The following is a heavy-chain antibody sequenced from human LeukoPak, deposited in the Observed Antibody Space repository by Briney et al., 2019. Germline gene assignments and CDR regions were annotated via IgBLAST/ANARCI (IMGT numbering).Heavy chain of an antibody. J-gene: IGHJ4*02. V-gene: IGHV1-8*03. CDR2: MNPNSGNT. D-gene: IGHD2-2*01. CDR1: GYTFTSYD. CDR3: ARLYCSSTSCYGPYFDY. Sequence: ASVKVSCKASGYTFTSYDINWVRQATGQGLEWMGWMNPNSGNTGYAQKFQGRVTIIRNTSISTAYMELSSLRSEDTAVYYCARLYCSSTSCYGPYFDYWGQGTLVTVSS.